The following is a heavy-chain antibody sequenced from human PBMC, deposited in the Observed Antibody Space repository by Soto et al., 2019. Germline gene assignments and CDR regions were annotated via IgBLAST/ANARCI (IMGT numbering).Heavy chain of an antibody. CDR2: IYYSGST. CDR1: CGSISSGGYY. V-gene: IGHV4-31*03. Sequence: KPSETLSLTCTVSCGSISSGGYYWSWIRQHPGKGLEWIGYIYYSGSTYYNPSLKSRVTISVDTSKNQFSLKLSSVTAADTAVYYCARVLRYCSGGSCSKPDWFDPWGQGTLVTVSS. CDR3: ARVLRYCSGGSCSKPDWFDP. J-gene: IGHJ5*02. D-gene: IGHD2-15*01.